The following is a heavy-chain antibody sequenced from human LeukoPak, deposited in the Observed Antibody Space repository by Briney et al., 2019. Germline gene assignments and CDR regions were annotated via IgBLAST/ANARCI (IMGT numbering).Heavy chain of an antibody. J-gene: IGHJ3*02. Sequence: SETLSLTCAVYGGSFSGYYWSWIRQPPGKGLEWIGEINHSGSTNYNPSLKSRVTISVDTSKNQFSLKLSSVTAADTAVYYCASGRYVPHAFDIWGQGTMVTVFS. CDR2: INHSGST. CDR1: GGSFSGYY. CDR3: ASGRYVPHAFDI. D-gene: IGHD2-2*01. V-gene: IGHV4-34*01.